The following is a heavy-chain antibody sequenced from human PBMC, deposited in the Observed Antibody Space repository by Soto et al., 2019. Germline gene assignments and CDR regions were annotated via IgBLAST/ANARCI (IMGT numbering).Heavy chain of an antibody. CDR1: GFTFSSYA. Sequence: GGSLRLSCAASGFTFSSYAMHWVRQAPGKGLEWVAVISYDGSNKYYADSVKGRFTISRDNSKNTLYLQMNSLRAEDTAVYYCARDRGYSYGSHYYYYGMDVWGQGTTVTVAS. CDR2: ISYDGSNK. D-gene: IGHD5-18*01. V-gene: IGHV3-30-3*01. CDR3: ARDRGYSYGSHYYYYGMDV. J-gene: IGHJ6*02.